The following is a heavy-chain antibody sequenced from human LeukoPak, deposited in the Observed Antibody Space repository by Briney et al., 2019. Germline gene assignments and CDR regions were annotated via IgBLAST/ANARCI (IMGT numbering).Heavy chain of an antibody. Sequence: GGSLRLSCAASGFTFSTHAMHWVRQAPGRGLEYVSTVTHNGGSTYYANSVKGRFTISRDNSKNTLYLQMGSLRAEDMAVYYCTRADVDALDVWGQGTMVTVSS. CDR3: TRADVDALDV. J-gene: IGHJ3*01. CDR1: GFTFSTHA. CDR2: VTHNGGST. V-gene: IGHV3-64*01.